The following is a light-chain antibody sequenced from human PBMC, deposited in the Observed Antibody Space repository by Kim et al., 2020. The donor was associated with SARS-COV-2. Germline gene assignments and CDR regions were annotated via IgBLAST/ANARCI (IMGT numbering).Light chain of an antibody. CDR2: RYS. CDR1: NIGSKN. Sequence: VALGQAARTTCRGNNIGSKNVHWYQQKPGQAPVLVIYRYSNRPSGIPERFSGSNSGNTATLTISRAQAGDEAVYYCQVWDSSTFWVFGGGTQLTVL. CDR3: QVWDSSTFWV. J-gene: IGLJ3*02. V-gene: IGLV3-9*01.